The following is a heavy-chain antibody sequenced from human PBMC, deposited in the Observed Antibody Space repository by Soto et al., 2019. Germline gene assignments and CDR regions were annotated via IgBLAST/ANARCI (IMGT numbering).Heavy chain of an antibody. D-gene: IGHD2-2*01. Sequence: SETLSLTCAVSGGSISSGGYSWSWIRQPPGKGLEWIGYTYHSGSTYYNPSLKSRVTISVDRSKNQFSLKLSSVTAADSAVYYCRKVPSSRGQGTPVPVSS. CDR2: TYHSGST. CDR1: GGSISSGGYS. CDR3: RKVPSS. J-gene: IGHJ4*02. V-gene: IGHV4-30-2*01.